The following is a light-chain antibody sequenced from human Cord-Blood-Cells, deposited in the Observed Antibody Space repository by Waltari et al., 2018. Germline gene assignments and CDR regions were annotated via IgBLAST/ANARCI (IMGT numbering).Light chain of an antibody. CDR2: GAS. V-gene: IGKV3-20*01. J-gene: IGKJ4*01. CDR3: QQYGSSPRT. CDR1: QSVSSSY. Sequence: EIVLTQSPGTPSLSPGESATLSCRASQSVSSSYLAWYQQKPGQAPRLLIYGASSRATGIPDRFSGSGSGTDFTLTISRLEPEDFAVYYCQQYGSSPRTFGGGTKVEIK.